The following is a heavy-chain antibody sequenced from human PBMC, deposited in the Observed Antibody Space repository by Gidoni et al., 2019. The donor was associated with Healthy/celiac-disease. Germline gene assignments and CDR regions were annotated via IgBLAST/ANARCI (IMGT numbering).Heavy chain of an antibody. CDR1: GGTFSSYA. Sequence: QVQLVQSGAEVKKPGSSVTVSCKASGGTFSSYAISWVRQAPGQGLEWMGGIIPIFGTANYAQKFQGRVTITADKSTSTAYMELSSLRSEDTAVYYCAGERDSYGYPTDPNDYYYYGMDVWGQGTTVTVSS. CDR3: AGERDSYGYPTDPNDYYYYGMDV. D-gene: IGHD5-18*01. CDR2: IIPIFGTA. V-gene: IGHV1-69*06. J-gene: IGHJ6*02.